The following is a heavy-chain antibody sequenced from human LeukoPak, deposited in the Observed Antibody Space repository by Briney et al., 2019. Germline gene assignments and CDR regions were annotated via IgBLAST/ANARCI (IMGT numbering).Heavy chain of an antibody. CDR1: GGTFSSSA. Sequence: ASVKVSCKTSGGTFSSSAITWVRQAPGQGLEWMGWISGNNDNPNYGQKFQGRFTVTTDSSTSTAYMELRNLRFDDTAVYYCARDGTSTDDYWGQGTLVTVSS. J-gene: IGHJ4*02. V-gene: IGHV1-18*01. D-gene: IGHD2-2*01. CDR3: ARDGTSTDDY. CDR2: ISGNNDNP.